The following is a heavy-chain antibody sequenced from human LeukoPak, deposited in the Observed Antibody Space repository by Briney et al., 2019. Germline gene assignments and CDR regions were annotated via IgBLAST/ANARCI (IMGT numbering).Heavy chain of an antibody. J-gene: IGHJ4*02. Sequence: GGSLRLSCAASGFTFSNAWMSWVRQAPGKGLEWVGRIKSKTDGGTTDYAAPVKGRFTISRDDSKNTLYLQMNSLKTEDTAVYYCTTTFTGGIVVVVATAAWGQGTLVTVSS. V-gene: IGHV3-15*01. CDR1: GFTFSNAW. D-gene: IGHD2-15*01. CDR3: TTTFTGGIVVVVATAA. CDR2: IKSKTDGGTT.